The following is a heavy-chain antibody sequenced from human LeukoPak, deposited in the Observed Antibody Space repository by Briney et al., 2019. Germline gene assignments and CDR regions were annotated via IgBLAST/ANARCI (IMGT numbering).Heavy chain of an antibody. CDR3: ARTWSLIAARRWVNWFDP. D-gene: IGHD6-6*01. Sequence: ASVKVSCKASGYTFTGYYMHWVRQAPGQGLEWMGWINPNSGGTNYAQKFQGRVTMTSDTSISTAYMELSRLRSDDTAVYYCARTWSLIAARRWVNWFDPWGQGTLVTVSS. CDR2: INPNSGGT. CDR1: GYTFTGYY. J-gene: IGHJ5*02. V-gene: IGHV1-2*02.